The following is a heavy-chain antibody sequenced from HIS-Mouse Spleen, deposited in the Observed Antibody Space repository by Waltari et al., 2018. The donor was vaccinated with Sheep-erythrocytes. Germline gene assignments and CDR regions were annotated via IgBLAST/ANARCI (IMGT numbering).Heavy chain of an antibody. Sequence: QLQLQESGPGLVKPSETLSLTCTVSGGSISSSSYYWGWIRQPPGKGLEWIGSIYYSGGTYYNPSLKSRVTISVDTSKNQFSLKLSAVTAADTAVYYCARDVRGGFDYWGQGTLVTVSS. CDR3: ARDVRGGFDY. CDR2: IYYSGGT. D-gene: IGHD3-16*01. CDR1: GGSISSSSYY. J-gene: IGHJ4*02. V-gene: IGHV4-39*07.